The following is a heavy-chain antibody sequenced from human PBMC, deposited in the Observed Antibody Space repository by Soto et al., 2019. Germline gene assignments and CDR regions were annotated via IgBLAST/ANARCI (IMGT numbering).Heavy chain of an antibody. CDR1: GYTISSDG. D-gene: IGHD6-6*01. CDR2: VSAYNGKS. J-gene: IGHJ4*02. CDR3: ARDRSSSDY. V-gene: IGHV1-18*01. Sequence: VKLYCKASGYTISSDGISWVRQDPGQGLEWMGWVSAYNGKSNYAQKLQGRVTMTTDTSTSTAYMELRSLTSDDTAVYYCARDRSSSDYWGQGTLVTVPQ.